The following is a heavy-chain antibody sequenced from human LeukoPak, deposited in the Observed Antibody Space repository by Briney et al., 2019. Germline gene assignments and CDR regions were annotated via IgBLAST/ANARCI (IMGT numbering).Heavy chain of an antibody. V-gene: IGHV4-39*07. Sequence: SETLSLTCTVSGGSISSSSYYWGWIRQPPGKGLEWIGSIYYSGSTYYNPSLKSRVTISVDTSKNQFSLKLSSVTAADTAVYYCARGELLDAFDIWGQGTMVTVSS. CDR3: ARGELLDAFDI. CDR1: GGSISSSSYY. CDR2: IYYSGST. D-gene: IGHD1-26*01. J-gene: IGHJ3*02.